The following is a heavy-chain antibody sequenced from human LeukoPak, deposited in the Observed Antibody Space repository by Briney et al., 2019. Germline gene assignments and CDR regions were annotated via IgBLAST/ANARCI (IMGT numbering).Heavy chain of an antibody. J-gene: IGHJ4*02. CDR3: AKHIYCSSTSCYYDY. V-gene: IGHV3-23*01. D-gene: IGHD2-2*01. Sequence: GSLRLSCAASGFTFSSYAMSWVRQAPGKGLEWVSAISGSGGSTYYADSVKGRFTISRDNSKNTLYLQMNSLRAEDTAVYYCAKHIYCSSTSCYYDYWGQGTLVTVSS. CDR1: GFTFSSYA. CDR2: ISGSGGST.